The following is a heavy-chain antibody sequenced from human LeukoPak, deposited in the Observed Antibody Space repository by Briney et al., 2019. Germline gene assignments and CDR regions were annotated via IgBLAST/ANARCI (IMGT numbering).Heavy chain of an antibody. CDR3: ARGLVSSSSSWYYYFDY. D-gene: IGHD6-13*01. CDR2: IYHSGST. V-gene: IGHV4-4*02. Sequence: SGTLSLTCAVSGGSISSSNWWSWVRQPPGKGLEWIGEIYHSGSTNYNPSLKSRVTISVDKSKNQFSLKLSSVTAADTAVYYCARGLVSSSSSWYYYFDYWGQGTLVTVSS. CDR1: GGSISSSNW. J-gene: IGHJ4*02.